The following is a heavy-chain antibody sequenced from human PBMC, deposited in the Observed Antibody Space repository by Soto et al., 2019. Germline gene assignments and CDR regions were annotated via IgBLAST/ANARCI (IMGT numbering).Heavy chain of an antibody. CDR3: AKVSRKGSAIDFDY. D-gene: IGHD3-10*01. CDR1: GYTFSNYD. Sequence: QVQLVQSGAELKKPGASVKVSCKASGYTFSNYDMNWVRQATGQGPEWIGWVNPNNGDTGYAQKFKDQVPLTTDISTTTAYMALTSLRSEDTDIYYCAKVSRKGSAIDFDYWGQGTLITVSS. J-gene: IGHJ4*02. V-gene: IGHV1-8*01. CDR2: VNPNNGDT.